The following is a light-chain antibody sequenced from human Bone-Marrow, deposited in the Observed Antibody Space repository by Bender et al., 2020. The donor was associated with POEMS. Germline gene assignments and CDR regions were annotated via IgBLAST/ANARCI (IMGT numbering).Light chain of an antibody. Sequence: QSALTQPASVSGSPGQSVTISCTGTSSDVGGYNYVSWYQQHPGKAPKLIIHDVSNRPPGLSNRFSGSKSGNTASLTISGLQSEDEAEYYCSSFTATNTIVFGGGTKLTVL. CDR3: SSFTATNTIV. V-gene: IGLV2-14*01. CDR2: DVS. J-gene: IGLJ2*01. CDR1: SSDVGGYNY.